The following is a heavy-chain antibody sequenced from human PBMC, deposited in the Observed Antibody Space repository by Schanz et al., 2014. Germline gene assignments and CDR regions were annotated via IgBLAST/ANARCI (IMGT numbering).Heavy chain of an antibody. Sequence: EVQLLESGGGLVQPGGSLRLSCAASGFTFSSYAMTWVRQAPGMGLEWVSAISGRDGSTYYADSVRGRFTISRDNSKNTMYLQMDDQRAEDTAVCCCANMWDLDFWGQGTLVTVSS. J-gene: IGHJ4*02. CDR2: ISGRDGST. V-gene: IGHV3-23*01. CDR1: GFTFSSYA. CDR3: ANMWDLDF. D-gene: IGHD1-26*01.